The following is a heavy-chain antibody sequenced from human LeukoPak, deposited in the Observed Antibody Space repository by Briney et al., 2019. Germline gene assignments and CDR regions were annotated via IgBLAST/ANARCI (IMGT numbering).Heavy chain of an antibody. V-gene: IGHV3-7*01. CDR1: GFAFNGYW. D-gene: IGHD6-13*01. J-gene: IGHJ4*02. CDR2: IMQDGSEK. Sequence: GGSLRLSCAASGFAFNGYWMSWVRQAPGKGLEWVANIMQDGSEKYYVDSVKGRFIISRDNAKNSLYLQMNSLRAEDTAVYYCARFIAAPYYFDYWGRGTLVTVSS. CDR3: ARFIAAPYYFDY.